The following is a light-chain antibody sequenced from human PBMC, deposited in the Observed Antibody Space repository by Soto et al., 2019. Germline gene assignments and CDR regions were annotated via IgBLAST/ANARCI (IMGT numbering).Light chain of an antibody. CDR2: HVT. CDR1: ISDIGHYDY. J-gene: IGLJ1*01. Sequence: QCLLTQPASVSGSPGQSITISCTGTISDIGHYDYVSWYQQHPGKAPKLMIYHVTYRPSGVSNRYSGSKSGNSASLTISGLQADDEADYYCCSLTTSHTYVFGSGTKVTVL. V-gene: IGLV2-14*03. CDR3: CSLTTSHTYV.